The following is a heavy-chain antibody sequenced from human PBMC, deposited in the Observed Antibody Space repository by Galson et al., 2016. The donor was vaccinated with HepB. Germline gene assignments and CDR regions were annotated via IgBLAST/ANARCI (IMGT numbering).Heavy chain of an antibody. D-gene: IGHD6-19*01. CDR1: GYTFTNYP. V-gene: IGHV1-3*04. CDR2: INTGNGDT. Sequence: SVKVSCKASGYTFTNYPINWVRQAPGQRLEWMGWINTGNGDTKYSQSFQGRATFTRDTSASTAYMELNSLRSEDTTVYYCVREPVSGWAPFDYWGQGTLVTVSS. CDR3: VREPVSGWAPFDY. J-gene: IGHJ4*02.